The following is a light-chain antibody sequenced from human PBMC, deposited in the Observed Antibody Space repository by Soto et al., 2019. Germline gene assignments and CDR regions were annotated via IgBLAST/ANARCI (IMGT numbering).Light chain of an antibody. CDR3: GPSASTTRAYV. Sequence: QSALTQPPSVSAAPGQKVTISCSGSSSNIGNNYVSWYQQLPGTAPKLLIYDNNKRPSGIPDRFSGSKSGTSATLGITGLQTGDEADYYCGPSASTTRAYVSGTGSTVT. CDR2: DNN. CDR1: SSNIGNNY. V-gene: IGLV1-51*01. J-gene: IGLJ1*01.